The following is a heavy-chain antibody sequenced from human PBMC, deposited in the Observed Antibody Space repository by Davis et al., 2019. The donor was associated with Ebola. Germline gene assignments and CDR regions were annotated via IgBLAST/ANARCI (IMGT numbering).Heavy chain of an antibody. D-gene: IGHD3-9*01. CDR3: ARLRYLSGMDV. CDR2: INAGNGNT. CDR1: GYTFTSYA. Sequence: AASVKVSCKASGYTFTSYAMHWVRQAPGQRLEWMGWINAGNGNTKYSQKFQGRVTVTRDTSASTAYMELSSLRSEDTAVYYCARLRYLSGMDVWGQGTTVTVSS. J-gene: IGHJ6*02. V-gene: IGHV1-3*01.